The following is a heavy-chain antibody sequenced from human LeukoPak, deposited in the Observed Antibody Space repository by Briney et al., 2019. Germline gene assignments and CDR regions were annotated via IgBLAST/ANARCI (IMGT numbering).Heavy chain of an antibody. V-gene: IGHV3-23*01. CDR1: GFTFSSYA. J-gene: IGHJ4*02. Sequence: GGSLRLSRAASGFTFSSYAMSWVRQAPGKGLEWVSAISGSGGSTYYADSVKGRFTISRDNSKNTLYLQINSLRAEDTAVYYCAKDRFLGSENYGQFDCWGQGTLVTVSS. CDR2: ISGSGGST. CDR3: AKDRFLGSENYGQFDC. D-gene: IGHD3-10*01.